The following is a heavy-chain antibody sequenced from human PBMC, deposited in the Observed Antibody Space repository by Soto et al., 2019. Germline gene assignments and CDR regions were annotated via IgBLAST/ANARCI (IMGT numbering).Heavy chain of an antibody. CDR2: FIPLLGTA. J-gene: IGHJ6*02. D-gene: IGHD6-25*01. V-gene: IGHV1-69*06. Sequence: QEELVQSGAEVKKPGSSVNVSCKASEGTFSSYSITWVRQAPGQRLEWMGEFIPLLGTANYAQKFQGRVTITGDKSTSTIYMGLSSLRSDDTAVYYCTRDPVDLFGYMDVWGQGTTVTVSS. CDR3: TRDPVDLFGYMDV. CDR1: EGTFSSYS.